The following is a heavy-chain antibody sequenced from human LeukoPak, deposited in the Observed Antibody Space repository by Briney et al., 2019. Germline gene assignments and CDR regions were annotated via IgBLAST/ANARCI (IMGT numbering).Heavy chain of an antibody. CDR3: ASLSIAAAGSGAFDI. CDR1: GYTFASYY. J-gene: IGHJ3*02. V-gene: IGHV1-46*01. CDR2: INPSGGST. D-gene: IGHD6-13*01. Sequence: ASVKVSCKASGYTFASYYMRWVRQAPGQGLEWMGIINPSGGSTSYAQKFQGRVTMTRDMSTSTVYMELSSLRSEDTAVYYCASLSIAAAGSGAFDIWGQGTMVTVSS.